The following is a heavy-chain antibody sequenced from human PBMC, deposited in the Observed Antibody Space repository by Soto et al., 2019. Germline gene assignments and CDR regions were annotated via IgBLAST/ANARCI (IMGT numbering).Heavy chain of an antibody. CDR3: ARDRSITIFGVVSHNWFDP. J-gene: IGHJ5*02. D-gene: IGHD3-3*01. CDR2: ISAYNGNT. Sequence: ASVKVSRKASGYTFTSYGISWVRQAPGQGLEWMGWISAYNGNTNYAQRLQGRVTMTTDTSTSTAYMELRSLRSDDTAVYYCARDRSITIFGVVSHNWFDPWGQGTLVTVSS. V-gene: IGHV1-18*04. CDR1: GYTFTSYG.